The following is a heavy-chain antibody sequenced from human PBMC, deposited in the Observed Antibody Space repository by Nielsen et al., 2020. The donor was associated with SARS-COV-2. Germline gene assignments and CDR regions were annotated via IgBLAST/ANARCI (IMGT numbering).Heavy chain of an antibody. Sequence: WIRQPPGKGLEWVSAISGSGGSTYYADSVKGRFTISRDNSKNTLYLQMNSLRAEDTAVHYCAKDRPYYYDSSGYYPGDAFDIWGQGTMVTVSS. J-gene: IGHJ3*02. CDR3: AKDRPYYYDSSGYYPGDAFDI. D-gene: IGHD3-22*01. CDR2: ISGSGGST. V-gene: IGHV3-23*01.